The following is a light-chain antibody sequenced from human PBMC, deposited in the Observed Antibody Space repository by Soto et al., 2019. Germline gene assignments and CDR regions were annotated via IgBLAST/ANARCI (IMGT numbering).Light chain of an antibody. Sequence: QSVLTQPRSVSGSPGQSVTISSTGTSSDVGGYNHVSWYQQHPGKAPKLMIYDVSKRPSGVPDRFSGSKSGNTASLTISGLQAEDEADYYCCSYAGSIYVFGTGTKVTVL. CDR3: CSYAGSIYV. J-gene: IGLJ1*01. CDR1: SSDVGGYNH. V-gene: IGLV2-11*01. CDR2: DVS.